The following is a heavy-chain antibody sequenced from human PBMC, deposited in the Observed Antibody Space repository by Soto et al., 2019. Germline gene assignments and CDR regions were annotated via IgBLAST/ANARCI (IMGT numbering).Heavy chain of an antibody. CDR3: AREAVYYDSSGYQQDDYYYYYGMDV. CDR2: IYYSGST. D-gene: IGHD3-22*01. Sequence: SETLSLTCTVSGGSVSSGSYYWSWIRQPPGKGLEWIGYIYYSGSTNYNPSLKSRVTISVDTSKNQFPLKLSSVTAADTAVYYCAREAVYYDSSGYQQDDYYYYYGMDVWGQGTTVTVSS. J-gene: IGHJ6*02. CDR1: GGSVSSGSYY. V-gene: IGHV4-61*01.